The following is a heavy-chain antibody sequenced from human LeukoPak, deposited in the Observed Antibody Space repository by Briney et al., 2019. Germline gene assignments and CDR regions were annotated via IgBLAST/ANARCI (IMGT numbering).Heavy chain of an antibody. D-gene: IGHD5-24*01. CDR3: AKDIAEMATGKGFFQH. J-gene: IGHJ1*01. Sequence: PGGSLRLSCAASGFTFSSYWMSWVRQAPGKGLEWVANIKQDGSEKYYVDSVKGRFTISRDNAKNSLYLQMNSLRAEDTALYYCAKDIAEMATGKGFFQHWGQGTLVTVSS. CDR2: IKQDGSEK. V-gene: IGHV3-7*03. CDR1: GFTFSSYW.